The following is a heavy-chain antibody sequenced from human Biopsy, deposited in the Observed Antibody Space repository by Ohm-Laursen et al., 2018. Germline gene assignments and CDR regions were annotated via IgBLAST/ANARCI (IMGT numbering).Heavy chain of an antibody. V-gene: IGHV4-38-2*01. J-gene: IGHJ4*02. CDR3: ARGQALKSFDY. CDR2: IYHSGST. CDR1: GYSISSGYY. Sequence: GTLSLTCAVSGYSISSGYYWGWIRQPPGKGLEWIGSIYHSGSTYYNPSLKSRVTISVDTSKNQFSLKLSSVTAADTAGYYCARGQALKSFDYWGQGTPVTVSS.